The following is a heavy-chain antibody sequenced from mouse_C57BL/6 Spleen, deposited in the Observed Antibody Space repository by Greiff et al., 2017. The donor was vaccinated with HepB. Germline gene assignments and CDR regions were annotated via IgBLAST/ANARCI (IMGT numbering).Heavy chain of an antibody. D-gene: IGHD1-1*01. V-gene: IGHV5-16*01. J-gene: IGHJ2*01. CDR1: GFTFSDYY. CDR3: AREGSAPNYFDY. CDR2: INYDGSST. Sequence: EVKVVESEGGLVQPGRSMKLSCTASGFTFSDYYMAWVRQVPEKGLEWVANINYDGSSTYYLDSLKSRFIISRDNAKNILYLQMSSLKSEDTATYYCAREGSAPNYFDYWGQGTTLTVSS.